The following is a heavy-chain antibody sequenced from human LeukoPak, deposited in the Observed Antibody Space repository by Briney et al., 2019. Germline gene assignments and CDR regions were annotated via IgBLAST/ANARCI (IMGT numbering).Heavy chain of an antibody. V-gene: IGHV3-74*01. Sequence: PGGSLRLSCAASGFTFSSYWMHWVRQAPGKGLVWVSRINSDGSSTSYADSVKGRFTISRDNAKNTLYLQMDSLRAEDTAVYYCARGTGYMIFDHWGQGTLVTVSS. CDR2: INSDGSST. D-gene: IGHD3-22*01. CDR1: GFTFSSYW. CDR3: ARGTGYMIFDH. J-gene: IGHJ4*02.